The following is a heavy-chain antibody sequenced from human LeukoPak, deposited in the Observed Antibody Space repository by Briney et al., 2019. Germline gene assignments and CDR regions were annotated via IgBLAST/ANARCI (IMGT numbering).Heavy chain of an antibody. J-gene: IGHJ3*02. Sequence: SETLSLTCAVYGGSFSGYYWSWIRQPPGKGLEWIGEINHSGSTNYNPSLKSRVTISVDTSKNQFSLQLNSVTPEDTAVYYCARAWDSSGWNRGGWLGAFDIWGQGTMVTVSS. V-gene: IGHV4-34*01. CDR1: GGSFSGYY. CDR2: INHSGST. CDR3: ARAWDSSGWNRGGWLGAFDI. D-gene: IGHD6-19*01.